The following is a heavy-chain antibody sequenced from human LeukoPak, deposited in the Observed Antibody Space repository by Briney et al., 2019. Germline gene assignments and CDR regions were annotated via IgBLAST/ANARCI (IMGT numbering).Heavy chain of an antibody. Sequence: GGSLRLSCAASGFTFSSSGMHWVRQAPGKGLEWVAVISYDGSNKYYADSVKGRFTISRDNSKNTLYLQMNSLRAEDTAVYYCAKDRGDIVVVPAAKYYYYGMDVWGQGTTVTVSS. CDR3: AKDRGDIVVVPAAKYYYYGMDV. CDR1: GFTFSSSG. D-gene: IGHD2-2*01. CDR2: ISYDGSNK. J-gene: IGHJ6*02. V-gene: IGHV3-30*18.